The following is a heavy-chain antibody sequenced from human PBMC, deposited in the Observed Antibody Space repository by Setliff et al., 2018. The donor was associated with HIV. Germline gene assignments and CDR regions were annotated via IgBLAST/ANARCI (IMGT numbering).Heavy chain of an antibody. J-gene: IGHJ5*02. CDR2: INPHSGVT. V-gene: IGHV1-2*06. CDR1: GYSFTGYW. Sequence: ASVKVSCKASGYSFTGYWMHWVRQAPGQGLEWMGRINPHSGVTNYAQKFQGRVTMTRDTSIATAYMDLSRLTSADTAVYYCAKDSAFGGTTTWFDPWGQGTLVTVTS. CDR3: AKDSAFGGTTTWFDP. D-gene: IGHD3-10*01.